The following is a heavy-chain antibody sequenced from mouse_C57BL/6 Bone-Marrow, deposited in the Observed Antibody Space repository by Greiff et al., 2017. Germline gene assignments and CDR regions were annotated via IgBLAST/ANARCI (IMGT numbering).Heavy chain of an antibody. CDR2: INPNYGTT. J-gene: IGHJ4*01. D-gene: IGHD1-1*01. V-gene: IGHV1-39*01. Sequence: EVQLQESGPELVKPGASVKISCKASGYSFTDYNMNWVKQSNGKSLEWIGVINPNYGTTSYNQKFKGKATLTVDQSSSTAYMQLNSLTSEDSAVYYCASPYYGSSYSAMDYWGQGTSVTVSS. CDR1: GYSFTDYN. CDR3: ASPYYGSSYSAMDY.